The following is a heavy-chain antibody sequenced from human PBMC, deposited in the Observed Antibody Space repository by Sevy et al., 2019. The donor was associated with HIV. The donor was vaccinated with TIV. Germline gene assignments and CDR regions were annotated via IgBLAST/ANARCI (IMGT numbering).Heavy chain of an antibody. CDR3: AKDWDIVVVPAAKAAGYYYYGMDV. J-gene: IGHJ6*02. CDR1: GFTFSSYA. Sequence: GGSLRLSCAASGFTFSSYAMSWVRQAPGKGLEWVSAISGSGGSTYYADSVKGRFTISRDNSKNRLYLQMNSLRAEDTAVYYCAKDWDIVVVPAAKAAGYYYYGMDVWGQGTTVTVSS. CDR2: ISGSGGST. D-gene: IGHD2-2*01. V-gene: IGHV3-23*01.